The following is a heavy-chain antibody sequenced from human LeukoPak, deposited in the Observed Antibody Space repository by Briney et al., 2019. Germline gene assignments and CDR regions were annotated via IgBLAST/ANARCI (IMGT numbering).Heavy chain of an antibody. Sequence: GESLRISCQGSGYSLTSYWISWVRQMPGKGLEWMGRIDPSDSYTNYSPSFQGHVTILADKSISTAYLQWSSLKASDTAMYYCASTGYYGSGSYYRNDYWGQGTLVTVSS. V-gene: IGHV5-10-1*01. CDR2: IDPSDSYT. D-gene: IGHD3-10*01. J-gene: IGHJ4*02. CDR3: ASTGYYGSGSYYRNDY. CDR1: GYSLTSYW.